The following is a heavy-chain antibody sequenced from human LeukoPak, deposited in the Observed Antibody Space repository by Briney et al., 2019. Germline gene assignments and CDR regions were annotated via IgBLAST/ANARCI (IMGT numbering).Heavy chain of an antibody. CDR3: ARQVAGTVTTFVDY. Sequence: SETLSLTCSVSDYSISSGYYWSWIRQPPGKGLEWIGEINHSGSTNYNPSLKSRVTISVDTSKNQFSLKLSSVTAADTAVYYCARQVAGTVTTFVDYWGQGTLVTVSS. CDR1: DYSISSGYY. CDR2: INHSGST. J-gene: IGHJ4*02. V-gene: IGHV4-38-2*02. D-gene: IGHD4-17*01.